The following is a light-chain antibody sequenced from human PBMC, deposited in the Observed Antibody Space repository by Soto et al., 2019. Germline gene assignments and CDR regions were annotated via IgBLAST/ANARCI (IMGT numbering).Light chain of an antibody. CDR3: NSYTSSSTYV. CDR1: SSDVGAYNY. Sequence: QSVLTQPASVSGSPGQSITISCTGTSSDVGAYNYDSWYQQYPGEAPKVIIYDVTNRPSGVSYRFSGSKSGNTASLTISGLQAEDEADYYCNSYTSSSTYVFGTGTKVTVL. V-gene: IGLV2-14*01. CDR2: DVT. J-gene: IGLJ1*01.